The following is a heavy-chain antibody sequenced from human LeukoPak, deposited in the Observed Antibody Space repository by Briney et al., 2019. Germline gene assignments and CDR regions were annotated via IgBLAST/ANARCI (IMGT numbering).Heavy chain of an antibody. CDR1: GGSISSYY. J-gene: IGHJ6*03. V-gene: IGHV4-39*07. CDR3: ARDQGGSGYYSYYYYMDV. CDR2: IYYSGST. Sequence: SETLSLTCTVSGGSISSYYWSWIRQPPGKGLGWIGSIYYSGSTCYNPSLKSRVTISVDTSKNQFSLKLSSVTAADTAVYYCARDQGGSGYYSYYYYMDVWGKGTTVTVSS. D-gene: IGHD3-22*01.